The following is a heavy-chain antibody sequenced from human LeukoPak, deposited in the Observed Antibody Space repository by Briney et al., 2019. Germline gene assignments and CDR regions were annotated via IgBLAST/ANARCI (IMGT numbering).Heavy chain of an antibody. CDR3: ARMARITMVRGVIPPDY. CDR1: GYTFTSYG. D-gene: IGHD3-10*01. V-gene: IGHV1-18*01. Sequence: ASVKVSCKASGYTFTSYGISWVRQAPGQGLEWMGWISAYNGNTNYAQKLQGRVTMTTDTSTSTAYMERRSLRSDDTAVYYCARMARITMVRGVIPPDYWGQGTLVTVSS. CDR2: ISAYNGNT. J-gene: IGHJ4*02.